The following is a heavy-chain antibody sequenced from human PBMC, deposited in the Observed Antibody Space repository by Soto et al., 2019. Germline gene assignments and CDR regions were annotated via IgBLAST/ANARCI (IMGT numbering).Heavy chain of an antibody. CDR2: INDRGSI. J-gene: IGHJ2*01. CDR3: ARESHDILTGPPWVWYFDL. D-gene: IGHD3-9*01. CDR1: GGSFSGYY. Sequence: QVQLQQWGAGPLRPLETLSLTCGVSGGSFSGYYWAWIRQSPGKGLEWIGEINDRGSINYNPSLKRRVSISVDTSKNHYSLNLRSVTAAGTAVYYCARESHDILTGPPWVWYFDLWGRGTLVTVSS. V-gene: IGHV4-34*01.